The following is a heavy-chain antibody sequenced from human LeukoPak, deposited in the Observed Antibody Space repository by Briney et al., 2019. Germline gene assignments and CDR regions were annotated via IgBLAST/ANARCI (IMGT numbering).Heavy chain of an antibody. J-gene: IGHJ4*02. D-gene: IGHD5-12*01. CDR3: ARADNSGYGFDY. CDR2: INPNSGGT. CDR1: GYTFTGYY. Sequence: ASVKVSCKASGYTFTGYYMHWVRQAPGQGLEWMGWINPNSGGTNYAQKFQGRVTMTRDTSISTAYMELSRLRSDDTAVYYCARADNSGYGFDYWGQGTLVTVSS. V-gene: IGHV1-2*02.